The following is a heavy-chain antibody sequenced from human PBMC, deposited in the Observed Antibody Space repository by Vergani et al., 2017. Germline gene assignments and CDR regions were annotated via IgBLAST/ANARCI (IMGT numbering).Heavy chain of an antibody. V-gene: IGHV4-39*07. CDR1: GGYISSSSYY. CDR2: IYYSGST. J-gene: IGHJ4*02. D-gene: IGHD5-18*01. Sequence: QLQLQESGPGRVKTSETLDLTCTVSGGYISSSSYYWGWIRQPPGKGRGWIGSIYYSGSTYYNPSLKSRVTISVDTSKNQFSLKLSSVTAADTAVYYCGRSRYTAMFNIAYWGQGTLVTVSS. CDR3: GRSRYTAMFNIAY.